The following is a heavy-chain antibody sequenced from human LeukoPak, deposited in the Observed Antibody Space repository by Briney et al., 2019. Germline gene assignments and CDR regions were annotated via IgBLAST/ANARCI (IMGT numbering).Heavy chain of an antibody. CDR3: AREWAVAGPSGFDP. V-gene: IGHV1-2*02. D-gene: IGHD6-13*01. CDR1: GYTFTGYY. J-gene: IGHJ5*02. CDR2: INPNSGGT. Sequence: HRASVKVSCKASGYTFTGYYMHWVRQAPGQGLEWMGWINPNSGGTNYAQKFQGRVTMTRDTSIRTPYMEMRRPNSDDTADYYCAREWAVAGPSGFDPWGQGTLVTVSS.